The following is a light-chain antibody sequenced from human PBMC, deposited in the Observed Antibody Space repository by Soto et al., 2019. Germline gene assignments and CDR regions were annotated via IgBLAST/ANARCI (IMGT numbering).Light chain of an antibody. J-gene: IGKJ4*01. CDR3: QQRSNWPSLT. V-gene: IGKV3-11*01. CDR1: QSVGSY. Sequence: EIVFIQSPATLSFSPGERATLSCSASQSVGSYLAWYQHKPGQAPRLLISDASNRATGIPARFSGSGSETDFTLTISSLEPEDSAVYYCQQRSNWPSLTFGGGTKVDIK. CDR2: DAS.